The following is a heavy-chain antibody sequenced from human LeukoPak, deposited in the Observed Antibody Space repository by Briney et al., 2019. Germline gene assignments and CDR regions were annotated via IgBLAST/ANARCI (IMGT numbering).Heavy chain of an antibody. Sequence: ASVMVSCKASGYTFASYYMHWVRQAPGQGLEWMGIINPSGGSTSYAQKFQGRVTMTRDTSTSTVYMELSSLRSEDTAVYYCATGPYDRPLNYWGQGTLVTVSS. V-gene: IGHV1-46*01. J-gene: IGHJ4*02. CDR2: INPSGGST. CDR3: ATGPYDRPLNY. CDR1: GYTFASYY. D-gene: IGHD3-22*01.